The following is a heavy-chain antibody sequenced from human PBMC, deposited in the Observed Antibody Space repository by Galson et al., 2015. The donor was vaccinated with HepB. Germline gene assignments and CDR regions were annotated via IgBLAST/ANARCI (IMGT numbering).Heavy chain of an antibody. CDR3: ARDGPIAVASFDY. D-gene: IGHD6-19*01. V-gene: IGHV3-11*06. J-gene: IGHJ4*02. CDR2: ISSSSSYT. Sequence: SLRLSCAASGFTFSDYYMSWIRQAPGKGLEWVSYISSSSSYTNYADSVKGRFTISRDNAKNSLYLQMNSLRAEDTAVYYCARDGPIAVASFDYWGQGTLVTVSS. CDR1: GFTFSDYY.